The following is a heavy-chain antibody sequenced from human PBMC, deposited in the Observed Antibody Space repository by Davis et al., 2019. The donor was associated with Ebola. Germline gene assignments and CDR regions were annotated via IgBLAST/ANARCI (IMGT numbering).Heavy chain of an antibody. V-gene: IGHV3-48*01. J-gene: IGHJ4*02. CDR3: AQAAYSFGFDY. CDR1: GFTFSSYA. D-gene: IGHD2-15*01. CDR2: ISSSSSTI. Sequence: PGGSLRLSCAASGFTFSSYAMSWVRQAPGKGLQWVSYISSSSSTIYYTDSVRGRFTISRDNSKNTLSLQMNSLRPEDTAVYYCAQAAYSFGFDYWGQGTLVTVSS.